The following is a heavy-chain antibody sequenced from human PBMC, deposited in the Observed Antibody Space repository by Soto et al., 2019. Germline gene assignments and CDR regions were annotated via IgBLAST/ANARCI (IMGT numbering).Heavy chain of an antibody. CDR3: ARDKGGTVAGFNWFDP. D-gene: IGHD6-19*01. J-gene: IGHJ5*02. Sequence: ELFLQESGGDLVQPGGFLRLSCVASGFKFSMFGMNWVRQAPGKGLEWIAYISSSSATIIYGGSVEGRFTVSRDNAENSLFLQMKSPREEDTAVYYCARDKGGTVAGFNWFDPWGHGTPVTVST. V-gene: IGHV3-48*02. CDR2: ISSSSATI. CDR1: GFKFSMFG.